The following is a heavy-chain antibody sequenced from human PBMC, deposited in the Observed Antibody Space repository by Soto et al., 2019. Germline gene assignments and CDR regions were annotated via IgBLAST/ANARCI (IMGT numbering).Heavy chain of an antibody. J-gene: IGHJ6*02. CDR3: ARDEGVGVNCCYYGMDV. V-gene: IGHV3-33*01. D-gene: IGHD2-15*01. Sequence: QVQLVESGGGVVQPGRSLRLSCAASGFTVSSYGMHWVRQAPGKGLEWVAVIWYDGSNKYYADSVKGRLTISGDNSKNKTSLKRNSLRAEETGEYYCARDEGVGVNCCYYGMDVWGQGTTVTVAS. CDR1: GFTVSSYG. CDR2: IWYDGSNK.